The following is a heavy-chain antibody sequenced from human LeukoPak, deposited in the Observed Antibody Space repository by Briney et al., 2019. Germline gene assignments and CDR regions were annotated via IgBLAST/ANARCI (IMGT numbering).Heavy chain of an antibody. CDR3: ARGYSSSWYGTGYYYYGMDV. V-gene: IGHV3-53*01. J-gene: IGHJ6*02. D-gene: IGHD6-13*01. Sequence: GGSLRLSCAASGFTFSSYAMSWVRQAPGKGLEWVSVIYSGGSTYYADSVKGRFTISRDNTKNTLYLQMNSLRAEDTAVYYCARGYSSSWYGTGYYYYGMDVWGQGTTVTVSS. CDR1: GFTFSSYA. CDR2: IYSGGST.